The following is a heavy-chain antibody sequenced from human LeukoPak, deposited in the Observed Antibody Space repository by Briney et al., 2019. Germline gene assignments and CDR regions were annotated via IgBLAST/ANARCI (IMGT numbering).Heavy chain of an antibody. J-gene: IGHJ4*02. V-gene: IGHV3-23*01. Sequence: PGGSLRLSCAASGFTFSTYAMGWVRQAPGKGLECVSALSGNGNTIYYADSVKGRFTISRDNSKNTLSLQMNSLRAEDTAVYYCAKALYGGHDYWGQGTLVTVSS. D-gene: IGHD4-23*01. CDR3: AKALYGGHDY. CDR1: GFTFSTYA. CDR2: LSGNGNTI.